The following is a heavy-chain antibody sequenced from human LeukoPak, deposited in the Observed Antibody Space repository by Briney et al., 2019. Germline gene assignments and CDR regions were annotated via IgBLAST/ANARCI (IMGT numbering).Heavy chain of an antibody. J-gene: IGHJ4*02. V-gene: IGHV4-59*12. Sequence: SETLSLTCTVSGGSISSYYWSWIWQPPGKGLEWVGYIYYSGSTNYNPSLKSRVTISVDTSKNQFSLKLSSVTAADTAVYYCARASGSYYHFDYWGQGTLVTVSS. D-gene: IGHD1-26*01. CDR3: ARASGSYYHFDY. CDR2: IYYSGST. CDR1: GGSISSYY.